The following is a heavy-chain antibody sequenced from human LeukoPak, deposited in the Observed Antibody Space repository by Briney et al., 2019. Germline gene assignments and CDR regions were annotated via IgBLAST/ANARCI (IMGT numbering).Heavy chain of an antibody. CDR1: GGSISSGGYY. CDR3: ARGAGTTSGSHYGMDV. V-gene: IGHV4-31*03. J-gene: IGHJ6*02. Sequence: PSETLSLTCTVSGGSISSGGYYWSWIRQHPGKGLEWIGYIYYSGSTYYNPSLKSRVTISVDTSKNQFSLKLSSVTAADTAVYYCARGAGTTSGSHYGMDVWGQGTTVTVSS. CDR2: IYYSGST. D-gene: IGHD2/OR15-2a*01.